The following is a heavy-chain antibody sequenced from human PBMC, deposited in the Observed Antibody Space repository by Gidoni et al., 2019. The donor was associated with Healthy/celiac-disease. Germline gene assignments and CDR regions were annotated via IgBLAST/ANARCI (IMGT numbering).Heavy chain of an antibody. J-gene: IGHJ5*02. Sequence: EVQLVDSGGVLVQPGGSLRLSCSASGFTFSSYDMHWGRQDPGKGREYVSAISSNGGSTYYADSVKGRFTISRDNSKNTLYLQMSSLRAEDTAVYYCVKPADYGDYIYNWFDPWGQGTLVTVSS. CDR3: VKPADYGDYIYNWFDP. CDR2: ISSNGGST. V-gene: IGHV3-64D*06. CDR1: GFTFSSYD. D-gene: IGHD4-17*01.